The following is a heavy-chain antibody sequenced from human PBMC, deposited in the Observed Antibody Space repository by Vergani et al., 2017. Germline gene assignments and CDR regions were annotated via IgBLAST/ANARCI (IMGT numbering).Heavy chain of an antibody. CDR3: AKHFRGWGIDY. CDR2: IQFDGSNQ. Sequence: QVQLVESGGGVVQRGGSLRLSCATSGFTLSNYDMQWIRQGPGKGLEFVDFIQFDGSNQYYADSVKDRFTLSRDFSKNTLYLQMNSLRTDDTATYYCAKHFRGWGIDYWGQGTQVIVSS. D-gene: IGHD3-16*01. J-gene: IGHJ4*02. V-gene: IGHV3-30*02. CDR1: GFTLSNYD.